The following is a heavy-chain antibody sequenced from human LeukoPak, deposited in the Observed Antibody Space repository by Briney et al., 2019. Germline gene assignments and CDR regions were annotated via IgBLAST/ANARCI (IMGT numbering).Heavy chain of an antibody. D-gene: IGHD3-10*01. CDR2: IGGGGTT. CDR3: ARDPTGSYNFDY. V-gene: IGHV3-66*02. CDR1: GLTFSTYA. Sequence: GGSLRLSCAASGLTFSTYAMRWIRQAPGKGLEWVSSIGGGGTTSYADSVKGRFTISRDNSKNTLSLQMNSLRAEDTAVYYCARDPTGSYNFDYWGQGTLVTVSS. J-gene: IGHJ4*02.